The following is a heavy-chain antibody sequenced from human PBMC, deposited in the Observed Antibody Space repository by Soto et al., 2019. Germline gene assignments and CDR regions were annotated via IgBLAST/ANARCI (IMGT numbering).Heavy chain of an antibody. J-gene: IGHJ4*02. CDR1: GVTVSSYA. Sequence: KLSCKASGVTVSSYAISWVRQAPGQGLEWMGGIIPIFGTANYAQKFQGRVTITADESTSTAYMELSSLRSEDTAVYYCARGGPRITILGVLTAFHYLGQGMLVTVSS. V-gene: IGHV1-69*01. D-gene: IGHD3-3*01. CDR3: ARGGPRITILGVLTAFHY. CDR2: IIPIFGTA.